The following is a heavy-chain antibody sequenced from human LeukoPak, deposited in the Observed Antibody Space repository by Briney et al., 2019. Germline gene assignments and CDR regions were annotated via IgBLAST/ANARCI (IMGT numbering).Heavy chain of an antibody. V-gene: IGHV4-59*01. D-gene: IGHD6-6*01. J-gene: IGHJ1*01. CDR2: IYHSGGT. Sequence: SETLSLTCTVSGGSISTYYWNWIRQPPGKGLGWIGYIYHSGGTNYNPSLQSRVTISVDTSKNQFSLNLNSVTAADTAVYYCARGGAARLHFQNWGQGTLVTVSS. CDR1: GGSISTYY. CDR3: ARGGAARLHFQN.